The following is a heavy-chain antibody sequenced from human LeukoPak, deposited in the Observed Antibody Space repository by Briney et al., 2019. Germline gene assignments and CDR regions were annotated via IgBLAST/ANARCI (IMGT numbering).Heavy chain of an antibody. Sequence: PSETLSLTCTVSGGSISSSNYYWGWIRQPPGKGLEWIGSIYYSGSTYYNPSLKSRVTISVDTSKNQFSLKLSSVTTADTAVYYCARQRYSYGPHFNYFDYWGQGTLVTVSS. CDR2: IYYSGST. CDR1: GGSISSSNYY. V-gene: IGHV4-39*01. CDR3: ARQRYSYGPHFNYFDY. J-gene: IGHJ4*02. D-gene: IGHD5-18*01.